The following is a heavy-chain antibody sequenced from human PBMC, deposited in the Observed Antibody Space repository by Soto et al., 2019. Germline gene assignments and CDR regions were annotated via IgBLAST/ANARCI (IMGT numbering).Heavy chain of an antibody. CDR1: GGSISSYY. Sequence: PSETLSLTCTVSGGSISSYYWSWIRQPAGKGLEWIGRIYTSGSTNYNPSLKSRVTMSVDTSKNQFSLKLSSVTAADTAVYYCARGSYDFWSGYFRNYYYYYGMDVWGQGTTVTVSS. CDR3: ARGSYDFWSGYFRNYYYYYGMDV. J-gene: IGHJ6*02. D-gene: IGHD3-3*01. V-gene: IGHV4-4*07. CDR2: IYTSGST.